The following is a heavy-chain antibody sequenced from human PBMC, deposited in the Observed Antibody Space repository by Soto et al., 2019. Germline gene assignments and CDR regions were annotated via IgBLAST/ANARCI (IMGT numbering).Heavy chain of an antibody. CDR1: GFTFSSYS. J-gene: IGHJ6*03. V-gene: IGHV3-21*01. CDR3: ARDTPYGNSSYYYMDV. D-gene: IGHD4-17*01. Sequence: GGSLRLSCAASGFTFSSYSMNWVRQAPGKGLEWVSSISSSSSYIYYADSVKGRFTISRDNAKNSLYLQMNSLRAEDTAVYYCARDTPYGNSSYYYMDVWGKGTTVTVSS. CDR2: ISSSSSYI.